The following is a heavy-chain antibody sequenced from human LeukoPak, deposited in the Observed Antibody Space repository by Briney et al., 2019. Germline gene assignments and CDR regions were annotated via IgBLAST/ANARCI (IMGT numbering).Heavy chain of an antibody. CDR3: ARASDLTYYYDSSGYYFDY. CDR1: GYTFISYS. J-gene: IGHJ4*02. CDR2: INTNTGNP. D-gene: IGHD3-22*01. V-gene: IGHV7-4-1*02. Sequence: ASVKVSCKASGYTFISYSMNWVRQAPGQGLEWMGWINTNTGNPTYAQGFTGRFVFSLDTSVSTAYLQISSLKAEDTAVYYCARASDLTYYYDSSGYYFDYWGQGTLVTVSS.